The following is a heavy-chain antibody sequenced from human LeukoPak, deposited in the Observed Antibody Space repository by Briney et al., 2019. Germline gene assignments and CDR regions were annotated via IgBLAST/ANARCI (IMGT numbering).Heavy chain of an antibody. CDR3: AKGVAGLDY. V-gene: IGHV3-23*01. Sequence: PGGSLRLSCAASGSTFSSYAMSWVRQAPGKGLEWVSAISGSGGSTYYADSVKGRFTISRDNSKSTLYLQMNSLRDEDTAVYYCAKGVAGLDYWGQGTLVTVSS. J-gene: IGHJ4*02. CDR2: ISGSGGST. CDR1: GSTFSSYA. D-gene: IGHD6-19*01.